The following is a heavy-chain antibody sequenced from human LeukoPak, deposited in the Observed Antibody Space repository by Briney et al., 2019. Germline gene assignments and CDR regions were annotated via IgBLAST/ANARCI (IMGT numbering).Heavy chain of an antibody. V-gene: IGHV3-7*01. J-gene: IGHJ4*02. Sequence: GGSLRLSCAASGFTFNNYWMNWVRQTPGKGLEWVANIKDDGIEKYYLDSVKGRFTISRDNAKNSLYLQMNGLRAEDTAVYYCARVAWPYYFDSWGQGTLVTVSS. CDR2: IKDDGIEK. CDR3: ARVAWPYYFDS. CDR1: GFTFNNYW.